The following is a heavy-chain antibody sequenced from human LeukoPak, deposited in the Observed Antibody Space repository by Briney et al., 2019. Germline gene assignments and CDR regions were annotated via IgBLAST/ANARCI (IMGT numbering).Heavy chain of an antibody. D-gene: IGHD2-8*01. V-gene: IGHV3-30*04. CDR3: ARVYLERLTAGYFDH. Sequence: GGSLRLSCAASGFTFSTYAMNWVRQAPGKGLERVAVISYDGRQNYYADSVKGRFTISRDNSKNTLYLQMNSLRDEDSAAYYCARVYLERLTAGYFDHWGQGTWVTVSS. CDR2: ISYDGRQN. CDR1: GFTFSTYA. J-gene: IGHJ4*02.